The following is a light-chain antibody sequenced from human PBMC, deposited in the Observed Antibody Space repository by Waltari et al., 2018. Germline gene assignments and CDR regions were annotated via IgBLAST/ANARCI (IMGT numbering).Light chain of an antibody. CDR1: SHDVGGYNY. V-gene: IGLV2-14*03. CDR2: DVY. CDR3: SSYTSSSTWV. J-gene: IGLJ3*02. Sequence: QSALTQPASVSGSPGQSIPLSCTGTSHDVGGYNYVPWYQHYPGKAPKLMIFDVYKRPSGVSNRFSASKFGNTASLTISGLQAEDEADYYCSSYTSSSTWVFGGGTKLTVL.